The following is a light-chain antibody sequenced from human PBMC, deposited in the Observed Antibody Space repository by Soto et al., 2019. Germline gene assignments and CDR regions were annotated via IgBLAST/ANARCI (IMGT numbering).Light chain of an antibody. Sequence: EIVMTQSPATLSVSPGERATLSCRASQSVSGNLAWYQQKPGQAPRLLIYGASTRATGIPARFSGSGSGTEFTLTISRLQSEDFGVYCCQQYNNWPPVTFGQGAKVEVK. CDR2: GAS. CDR1: QSVSGN. CDR3: QQYNNWPPVT. V-gene: IGKV3-15*01. J-gene: IGKJ1*01.